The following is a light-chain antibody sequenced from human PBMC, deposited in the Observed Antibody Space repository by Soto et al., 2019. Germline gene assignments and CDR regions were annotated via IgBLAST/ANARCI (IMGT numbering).Light chain of an antibody. V-gene: IGKV2-30*02. J-gene: IGKJ3*01. CDR1: QGLVHSDGNTN. Sequence: DVVLTQSPLSLPVTVGQPASISCRSSQGLVHSDGNTNLSWFHQRPGHSPSRLLYRVSNRDSGVPDRVSGSVSGTEFTLTTSMAEAEDVAMYYCVHATQFVTCGPGTIVDIK. CDR2: RVS. CDR3: VHATQFVT.